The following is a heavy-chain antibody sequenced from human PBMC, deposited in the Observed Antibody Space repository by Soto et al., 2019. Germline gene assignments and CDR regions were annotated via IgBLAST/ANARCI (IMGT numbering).Heavy chain of an antibody. CDR2: MNPNSGNT. CDR3: ARAVRGYDSKPYYYYYMDV. Sequence: QRLEWMGWMNPNSGNTGYAQKFQGRVTMTRNTSISTAYMELSSLRSEDTAVYYCARAVRGYDSKPYYYYYMDVWGKGTTVTVSS. V-gene: IGHV1-8*01. J-gene: IGHJ6*03. D-gene: IGHD5-12*01.